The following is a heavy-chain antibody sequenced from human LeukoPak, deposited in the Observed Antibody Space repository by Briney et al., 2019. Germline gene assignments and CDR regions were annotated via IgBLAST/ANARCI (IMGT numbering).Heavy chain of an antibody. CDR1: GGTFSSYA. V-gene: IGHV1-69*04. Sequence: SVKVSCKASGGTFSSYAISWVRQAPGQGLEWMGRIIPILGIANYAQKFQGRVTITADKSTSTAYMELSSLRSEDTAVYYCARDSNYDSSGYPSAYYYGMDVWGQGTTVTVSS. D-gene: IGHD3-22*01. CDR3: ARDSNYDSSGYPSAYYYGMDV. CDR2: IIPILGIA. J-gene: IGHJ6*02.